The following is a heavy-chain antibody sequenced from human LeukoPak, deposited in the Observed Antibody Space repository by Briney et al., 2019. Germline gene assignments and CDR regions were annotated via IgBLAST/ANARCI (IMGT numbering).Heavy chain of an antibody. Sequence: SETLSLTCAVYGGSFSGYHWTWIRQSPGKGLEWIGDINPSGSTYYNPSLKSRLTISVDTSKNQFSLKLRSVTAADTAVYYCARGRHDVTMIVVVMTSVSYYLDVWGKGTTVTVS. CDR1: GGSFSGYH. J-gene: IGHJ6*03. CDR3: ARGRHDVTMIVVVMTSVSYYLDV. V-gene: IGHV4-34*01. CDR2: INPSGST. D-gene: IGHD3-22*01.